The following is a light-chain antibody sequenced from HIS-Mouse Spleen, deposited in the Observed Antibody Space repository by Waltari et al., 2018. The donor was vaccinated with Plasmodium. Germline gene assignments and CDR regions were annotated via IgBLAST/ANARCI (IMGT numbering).Light chain of an antibody. V-gene: IGKV1-39*01. CDR1: QSISSY. CDR3: QQSYSTPPENT. J-gene: IGKJ2*01. CDR2: AAF. Sequence: DIQMTQFPSSLSASVGDRVTITCRASQSISSYLNWYQQKPGKAPKLLIYAAFSLQSGVTSRFSGSRSGTDFTLTISSLQPEDFATYYCQQSYSTPPENTFGQGTKLEIK.